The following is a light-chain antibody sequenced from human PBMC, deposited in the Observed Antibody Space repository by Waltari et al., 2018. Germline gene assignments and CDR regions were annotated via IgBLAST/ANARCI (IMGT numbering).Light chain of an antibody. CDR1: QVTSNY. CDR2: GSS. CDR3: QKYNTGLT. Sequence: DIQLTQSPSFLSASVGDRVTITCRTSQVTSNYIAWYQQKPGQAPRLLIFGSSSRATGIPDRFSGSGSGTDFSLTISRLEPEDFATYYCQKYNTGLTFGGGTKVEIK. V-gene: IGKV1-27*01. J-gene: IGKJ4*01.